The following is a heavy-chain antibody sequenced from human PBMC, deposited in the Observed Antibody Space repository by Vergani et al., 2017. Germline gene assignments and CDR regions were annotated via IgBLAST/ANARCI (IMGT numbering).Heavy chain of an antibody. Sequence: QVQLQESGPGLVKPSQTLSLTCTVSGGSISSGSYYWSWIRQPAGKGLEWIGRIYTSGSTNYNPSLKSRVTISVDTSKNQFSLKLSSVTAADTAVYYCARGWGYVSSDPHFQHWGQGTLVTVSS. CDR3: ARGWGYVSSDPHFQH. CDR1: GGSISSGSYY. D-gene: IGHD3-22*01. J-gene: IGHJ1*01. CDR2: IYTSGST. V-gene: IGHV4-61*02.